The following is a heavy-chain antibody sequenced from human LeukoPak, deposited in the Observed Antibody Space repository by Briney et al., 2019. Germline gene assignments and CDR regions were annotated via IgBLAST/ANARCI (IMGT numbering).Heavy chain of an antibody. CDR1: GLTFSSYG. CDR3: ARELGDYDYVWGSYRRYYFDY. CDR2: IWYDGSIK. Sequence: GGCLRLSCAASGLTFSSYGMHWVRQAPGKGLEWVAVIWYDGSIKYYADSVKGRFTISRDNSKNTLYLQMNSLRAEDTAVYYCARELGDYDYVWGSYRRYYFDYWGQGTLVTVSS. J-gene: IGHJ4*02. D-gene: IGHD3-16*02. V-gene: IGHV3-33*01.